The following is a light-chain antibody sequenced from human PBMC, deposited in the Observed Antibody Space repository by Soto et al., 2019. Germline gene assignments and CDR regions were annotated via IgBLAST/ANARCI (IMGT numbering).Light chain of an antibody. CDR2: SNN. CDR1: SSNIGSNY. V-gene: IGLV1-47*02. Sequence: QSVLTQPPSASGTPGQRVTISCSGSSSNIGSNYVYWYQQLPGTAPKLLIYSNNQRPSGVPDRFSGSKSGTSASLAISGLRSEDEADYYCAAWDDSLNGPFYVFGTGTKLTVL. CDR3: AAWDDSLNGPFYV. J-gene: IGLJ1*01.